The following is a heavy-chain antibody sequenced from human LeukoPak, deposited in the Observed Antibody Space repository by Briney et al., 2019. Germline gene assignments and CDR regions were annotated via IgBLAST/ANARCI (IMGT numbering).Heavy chain of an antibody. V-gene: IGHV3-30*04. CDR2: ISYEGSNK. D-gene: IGHD2-2*01. Sequence: PGGSLRLSCAASRFTFNNYAMHWVRQAPGKGLEWVAAISYEGSNKYYVDSVKGRFTISRDNSKNTLYLQMNSLRAEDTAVYYCAREIALGSTSWYYYYGMDVWGQGTTVTVSS. CDR3: AREIALGSTSWYYYYGMDV. CDR1: RFTFNNYA. J-gene: IGHJ6*02.